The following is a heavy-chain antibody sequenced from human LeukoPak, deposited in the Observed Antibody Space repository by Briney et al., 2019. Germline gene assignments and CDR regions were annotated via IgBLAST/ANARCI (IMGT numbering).Heavy chain of an antibody. CDR1: GFNFSTYA. J-gene: IGHJ4*02. CDR3: ARDSGDYIWGSYRYPAFDY. CDR2: ISYHGSHK. D-gene: IGHD3-16*02. Sequence: PGGSLRLSCAASGFNFSTYAMHWVRHAPDKGLEWVALISYHGSHKYYADSVKGRFTISRDNSKNTLYLEMNNLRAEDTAVYYCARDSGDYIWGSYRYPAFDYWGQGTLGTVSS. V-gene: IGHV3-30*04.